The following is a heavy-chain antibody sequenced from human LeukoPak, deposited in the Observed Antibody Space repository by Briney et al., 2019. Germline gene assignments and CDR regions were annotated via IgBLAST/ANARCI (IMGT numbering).Heavy chain of an antibody. CDR3: ASGFCSSGTCYVGDY. Sequence: GGSLRLSCAASGFTFSDHYMDWVRQAPGKGMEWVGRTRDKAHSYTTEYAASVKGRFSISRDDSKNSLYLQMNSLKIEDTAVYYCASGFCSSGTCYVGDYWGQGTLATVSS. CDR2: TRDKAHSYTT. J-gene: IGHJ4*02. V-gene: IGHV3-72*01. CDR1: GFTFSDHY. D-gene: IGHD2-15*01.